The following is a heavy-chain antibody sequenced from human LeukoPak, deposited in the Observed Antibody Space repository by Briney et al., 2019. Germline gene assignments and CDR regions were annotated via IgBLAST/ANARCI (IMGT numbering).Heavy chain of an antibody. CDR1: GFTMSNNY. D-gene: IGHD3-10*01. Sequence: GGSLRLSCAASGFTMSNNYMSWVRQAPGKWPEWVSVIYDGGITYYTDSVKGRFTISRDDSKNTLRLQMNSLRVDDTAVYYCARDRDYSGSGSPDSWGQGTLVTVSS. CDR2: IYDGGIT. V-gene: IGHV3-66*01. J-gene: IGHJ4*02. CDR3: ARDRDYSGSGSPDS.